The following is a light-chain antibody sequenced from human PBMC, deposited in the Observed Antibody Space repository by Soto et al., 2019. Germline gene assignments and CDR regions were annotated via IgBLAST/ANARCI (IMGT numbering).Light chain of an antibody. Sequence: IQMTQSPPSLSASVGDRVTITCRASRNIEYYLNWYQQKPGKAPRLLIFAVSSLESGVTSRFSGGGSGTDFSLTIDGLQPDDVGPYYCQEGYCVPLIFGPGT. V-gene: IGKV1-39*01. CDR1: RNIEYY. CDR2: AVS. CDR3: QEGYCVPLI. J-gene: IGKJ3*01.